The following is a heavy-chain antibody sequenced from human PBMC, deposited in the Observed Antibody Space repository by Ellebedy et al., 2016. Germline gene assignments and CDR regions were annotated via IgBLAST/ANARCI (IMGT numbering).Heavy chain of an antibody. Sequence: SETLSLTCTVSGGSISSSSYYWGWIRQPPGKGLEWIGSMHQNGITYYNPSLNSRVAISIDTSKNQFSLRLRSMTAADTAVYYCARDHRDYHDTRGQPWGQGTMVTVSS. CDR2: MHQNGIT. V-gene: IGHV4-39*07. D-gene: IGHD3-22*01. J-gene: IGHJ3*01. CDR1: GGSISSSSYY. CDR3: ARDHRDYHDTRGQP.